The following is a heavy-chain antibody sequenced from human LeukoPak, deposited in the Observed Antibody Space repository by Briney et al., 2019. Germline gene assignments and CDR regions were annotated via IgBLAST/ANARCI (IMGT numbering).Heavy chain of an antibody. CDR3: ARGGYGNFDY. D-gene: IGHD5-18*01. Sequence: PGRSLRLSCAASGFTFSSYGMHWVRQAPGKGLEWVAVIWYDGSNKYYADSVKGRFTISRDNSKNTLYLQMNSPRAEDTAVYYCARGGYGNFDYWGQGTLVTVSS. V-gene: IGHV3-33*01. J-gene: IGHJ4*02. CDR1: GFTFSSYG. CDR2: IWYDGSNK.